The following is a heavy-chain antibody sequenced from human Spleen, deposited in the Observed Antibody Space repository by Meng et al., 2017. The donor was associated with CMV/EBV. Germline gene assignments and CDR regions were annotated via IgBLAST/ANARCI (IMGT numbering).Heavy chain of an antibody. CDR2: ISSSGSYI. CDR3: ARDRECSSTSCDIGDRYYYDGMDV. Sequence: GESLKISCAASGFIFSSYSMNWVRQAPGKGLEWVSFISSSGSYIYYADSMKGRFTISRDNAKNSLYLQINSLRAEDTAMYYCARDRECSSTSCDIGDRYYYDGMDVWGQGTTVTVSS. V-gene: IGHV3-21*01. CDR1: GFIFSSYS. D-gene: IGHD2-2*02. J-gene: IGHJ6*02.